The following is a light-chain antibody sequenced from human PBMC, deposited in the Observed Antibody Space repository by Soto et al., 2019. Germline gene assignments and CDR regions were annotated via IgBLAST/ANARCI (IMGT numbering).Light chain of an antibody. CDR3: QVWDSSSDHPGV. CDR1: NIGSKS. CDR2: YDS. J-gene: IGLJ3*02. Sequence: SYELTQPPSVSVAPGKTARITCGGNNIGSKSVHWYQQKPGQAPVLVIYYDSDRPSGIPERFSGSNSGNTATLTISRVEAGDEADYYCQVWDSSSDHPGVFGGGTKL. V-gene: IGLV3-21*04.